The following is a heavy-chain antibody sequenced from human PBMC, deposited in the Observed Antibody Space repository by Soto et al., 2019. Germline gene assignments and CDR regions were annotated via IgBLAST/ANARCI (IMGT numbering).Heavy chain of an antibody. CDR2: IYYSGRT. Sequence: QVQLQESGPGLVKPSQTLSLTCTVSGGSISSGDYYWSWIRQHPGKGLEWIGYIYYSGRTYYNPSLKSRVTISVYTTKNQFSLKLSSVNAGDTAVYYCARWWSGSRQGFDPWGQGTRIIVSS. D-gene: IGHD3-3*01. V-gene: IGHV4-31*03. J-gene: IGHJ5*02. CDR1: GGSISSGDYY. CDR3: ARWWSGSRQGFDP.